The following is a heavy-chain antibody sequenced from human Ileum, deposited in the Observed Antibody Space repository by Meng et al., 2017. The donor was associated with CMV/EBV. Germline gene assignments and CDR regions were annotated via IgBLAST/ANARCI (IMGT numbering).Heavy chain of an antibody. CDR1: RDTLSNYA. D-gene: IGHD3-9*01. Sequence: SVKVSCKASRDTLSNYAINWVRQAPGQGLEWMGGIIPLFGTSNYAQKFQGRVTITRDDSTNTAYMALSSLKSDDTAIYYCARGTTGFDYWGQGTLVTVSS. V-gene: IGHV1-69*05. CDR3: ARGTTGFDY. CDR2: IIPLFGTS. J-gene: IGHJ4*02.